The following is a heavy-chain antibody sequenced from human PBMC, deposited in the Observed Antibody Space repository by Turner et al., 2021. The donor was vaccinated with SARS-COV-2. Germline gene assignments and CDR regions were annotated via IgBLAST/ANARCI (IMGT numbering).Heavy chain of an antibody. CDR1: DVSISSSTYY. J-gene: IGHJ4*02. CDR3: ATGDFWRGYAFDY. Sequence: QLQLQESGPGLVKPSETLSLTCSVSDVSISSSTYYWGWIRQPPGKGLEWIGSINYNGNTYYNPSLKIRVSMSVDTSNIQFSLKLTSLTAADTALYDCATGDFWRGYAFDYWGQGTLVPVSS. V-gene: IGHV4-39*01. CDR2: INYNGNT. D-gene: IGHD3-3*01.